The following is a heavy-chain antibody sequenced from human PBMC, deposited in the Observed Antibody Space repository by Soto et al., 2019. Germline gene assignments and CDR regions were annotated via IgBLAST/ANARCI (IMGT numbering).Heavy chain of an antibody. CDR1: GGSISSYY. V-gene: IGHV4-59*08. CDR2: IYYSGST. J-gene: IGHJ4*02. CDR3: ARHADTAMVTYYFDY. Sequence: QVQLQESGPGLVKPSETLSLTCTVSGGSISSYYWSWIRQPPGKGLEWIGYIYYSGSTNYNPSPKSRVTISVDTSKHQFPLQLSSVTAADTAVYYCARHADTAMVTYYFDYWGQGTLVTVSS. D-gene: IGHD5-18*01.